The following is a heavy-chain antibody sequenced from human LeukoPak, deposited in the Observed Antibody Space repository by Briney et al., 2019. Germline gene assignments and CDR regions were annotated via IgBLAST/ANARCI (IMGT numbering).Heavy chain of an antibody. D-gene: IGHD1-1*01. J-gene: IGHJ4*02. CDR3: ARVNWVPDY. CDR2: IHRSGST. CDR1: GYSIRSGYH. V-gene: IGHV4-38-2*02. Sequence: SETLSLTCTVSGYSIRSGYHWGWIRRPPGKGLELIIIHRSGSTHHNPPLKNRVIMSMDPSKSQFSLILISVTAADTAMYYCARVNWVPDYWGQGTLVTVSS.